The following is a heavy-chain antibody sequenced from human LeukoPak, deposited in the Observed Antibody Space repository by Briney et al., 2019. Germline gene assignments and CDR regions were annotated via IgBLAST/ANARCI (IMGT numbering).Heavy chain of an antibody. J-gene: IGHJ4*02. Sequence: GESLKISCKGFGYTFTTYWIAWVRQMPGKGLEWMGIIYPGDSDTKYSPSFEGQVTMSADKSISTAYLQWSSLKASDTAMYYCARAKGYYDSSAKGGVDYWGQGTLVTVSS. CDR1: GYTFTTYW. CDR3: ARAKGYYDSSAKGGVDY. D-gene: IGHD3-22*01. CDR2: IYPGDSDT. V-gene: IGHV5-51*01.